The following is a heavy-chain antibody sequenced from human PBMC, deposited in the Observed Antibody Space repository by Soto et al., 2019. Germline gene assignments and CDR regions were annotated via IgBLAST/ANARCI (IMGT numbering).Heavy chain of an antibody. Sequence: VGTLRLSCAASGFTFSTYGMHWVRQAPGKGMEWVSRINTDGSTALYADSVKGRFTISSDNAKNTLYLQLNSLSTDDSAVYFFARWGQLGKSSGAYYNYALDDWGQGTMVTVSS. J-gene: IGHJ6*02. CDR2: INTDGSTA. CDR3: ARWGQLGKSSGAYYNYALDD. D-gene: IGHD3-16*01. V-gene: IGHV3-74*01. CDR1: GFTFSTYG.